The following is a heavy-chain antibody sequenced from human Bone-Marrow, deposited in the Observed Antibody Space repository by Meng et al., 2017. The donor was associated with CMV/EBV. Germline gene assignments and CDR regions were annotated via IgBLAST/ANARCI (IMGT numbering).Heavy chain of an antibody. D-gene: IGHD3-22*01. Sequence: QFQLGRFGAAVKKPGASVKVSCKASGYAFTSYGNSWVRQAPGQGLEWMGWISAYNGNTNYAQKLQGRVTMTTDTSTSTAYMELRSLRSDDTAVYYCARDINYDSSGYNFFDYWGQGTLVTVSS. CDR3: ARDINYDSSGYNFFDY. CDR1: GYAFTSYG. J-gene: IGHJ4*02. CDR2: ISAYNGNT. V-gene: IGHV1-18*01.